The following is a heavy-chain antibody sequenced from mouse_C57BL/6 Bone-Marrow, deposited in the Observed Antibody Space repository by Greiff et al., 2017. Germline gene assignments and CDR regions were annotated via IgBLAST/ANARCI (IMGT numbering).Heavy chain of an antibody. V-gene: IGHV5-17*01. Sequence: EVLLVESGGGLVKPGGSLKLSCAASGFTFSDYGMHWVRQAPEKGLEWVAYISSGSSTIYYAGTVKGRFTISRDNATNTLFLQMTSLRSEDTAMYACARPRPWFAYWGQGTRVTVTA. CDR2: ISSGSSTI. CDR1: GFTFSDYG. J-gene: IGHJ3*01. CDR3: ARPRPWFAY.